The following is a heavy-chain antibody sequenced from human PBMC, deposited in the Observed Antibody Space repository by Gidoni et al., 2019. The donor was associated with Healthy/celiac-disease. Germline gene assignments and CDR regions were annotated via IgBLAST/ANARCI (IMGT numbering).Heavy chain of an antibody. J-gene: IGHJ4*02. Sequence: EVQLVESGGGLVKPGGSLRLSCAASGFTFSSYSMNWVRQAPGKGLEWVSSISSSSSYIYYADSVKGRFTISRDNAKNSLYLQMNSLRAEDTAVYYCARGEGGYYDFWSGYFGYWGQGTLVTVSS. CDR2: ISSSSSYI. V-gene: IGHV3-21*01. D-gene: IGHD3-3*01. CDR3: ARGEGGYYDFWSGYFGY. CDR1: GFTFSSYS.